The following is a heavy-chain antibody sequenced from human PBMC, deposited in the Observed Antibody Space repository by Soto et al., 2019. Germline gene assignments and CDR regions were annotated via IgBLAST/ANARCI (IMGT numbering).Heavy chain of an antibody. Sequence: QAXGSLILSCTAAGFTFSNSAMTWVRQAPGKGLEWVSIISASGRSTYHAASVKGRFTISRDNSKDTLYLQMTRLRAEDTATYYCAKDGQWLDVYLEYWGQGTQVTVPS. D-gene: IGHD6-19*01. V-gene: IGHV3-23*01. CDR3: AKDGQWLDVYLEY. CDR2: ISASGRST. CDR1: GFTFSNSA. J-gene: IGHJ4*02.